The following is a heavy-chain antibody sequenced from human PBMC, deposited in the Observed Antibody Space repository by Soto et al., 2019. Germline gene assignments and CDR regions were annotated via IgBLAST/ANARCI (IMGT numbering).Heavy chain of an antibody. J-gene: IGHJ5*02. CDR3: AKDPSARDWFDT. CDR2: INTYNGNT. Sequence: QFQLVQSGAEVKKPGASVKVSCKASGYSFTSYGITWVRQAPGQGLEWMGWINTYNGNTNYAQKLQGRVTMTTYTSTSTAYMELRSLRSDDTALYSCAKDPSARDWFDTWGQGTLVNISS. V-gene: IGHV1-18*01. D-gene: IGHD6-6*01. CDR1: GYSFTSYG.